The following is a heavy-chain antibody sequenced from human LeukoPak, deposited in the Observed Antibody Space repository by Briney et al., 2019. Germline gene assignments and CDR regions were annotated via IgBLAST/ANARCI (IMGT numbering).Heavy chain of an antibody. V-gene: IGHV4-38-2*01. CDR1: GYFISSGYY. D-gene: IGHD2-15*01. Sequence: ADTVSLTCAVSGYFISSGYYRGWIRPPPRKWLEWIGRIYHSGSTYYNPTLKSRVTISVDTSKNQFSLTLSSVTAADTAVYYCARNGGDSNIVVVINSYFTDVWGKGTSVT. CDR3: ARNGGDSNIVVVINSYFTDV. CDR2: IYHSGST. J-gene: IGHJ6*03.